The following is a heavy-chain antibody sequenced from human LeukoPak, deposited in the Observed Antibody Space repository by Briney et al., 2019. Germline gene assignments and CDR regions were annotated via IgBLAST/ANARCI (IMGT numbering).Heavy chain of an antibody. Sequence: GGSLRLSFAASGFTFSSYAMSWVRQAPGKGLEWVSAISGSGGSTYYAGSVKGRFTISRDNSKNTLYLQMNSLRAEDTAVYYCAKTYGGIFDYWGQGTLVTVSS. CDR3: AKTYGGIFDY. CDR2: ISGSGGST. V-gene: IGHV3-23*01. CDR1: GFTFSSYA. J-gene: IGHJ4*02. D-gene: IGHD4-23*01.